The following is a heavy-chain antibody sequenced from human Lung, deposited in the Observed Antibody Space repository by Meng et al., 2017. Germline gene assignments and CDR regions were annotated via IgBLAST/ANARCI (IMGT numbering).Heavy chain of an antibody. CDR2: IIDSGST. CDR3: VRRTYSSGWYFDY. CDR1: GGSFSGYY. Sequence: QAQLPKGGAGLLKPSETLSLTGAVYGGSFSGYYWSWIRQPPGKGLEWIGEIIDSGSTNYNPSLKSRVTISVDTSKNQFSLRVTSVTAADRAVYYCVRRTYSSGWYFDYWGQGTLVTVSS. V-gene: IGHV4-34*02. J-gene: IGHJ4*02. D-gene: IGHD6-19*01.